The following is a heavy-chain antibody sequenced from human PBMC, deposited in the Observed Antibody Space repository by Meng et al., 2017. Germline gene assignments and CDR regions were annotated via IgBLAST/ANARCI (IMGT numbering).Heavy chain of an antibody. D-gene: IGHD2-2*01. CDR1: GFTFGDYA. J-gene: IGHJ4*02. V-gene: IGHV3-49*03. CDR3: TRDRSKGIVVVPAVTNLDY. Sequence: GESLKISCTASGFTFGDYAMNWFRQAPGKGLEWVGFIRSKAYGGTTEYAVSVKGRFTISRDDSKSIAYLQMNSLKTEDTAVYYCTRDRSKGIVVVPAVTNLDYWGQGTLVTVSS. CDR2: IRSKAYGGTT.